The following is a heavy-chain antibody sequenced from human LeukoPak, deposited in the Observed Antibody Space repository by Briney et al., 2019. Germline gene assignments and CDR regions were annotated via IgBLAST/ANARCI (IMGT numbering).Heavy chain of an antibody. CDR3: VRSSSSEGATHYRAFDY. V-gene: IGHV3-48*03. CDR1: GFTFFTHP. J-gene: IGHJ4*02. CDR2: ISISGSTM. Sequence: GGSLRLSCVTSGFTFFTHPMNWVRQAPGKGLEWVSYISISGSTMYYADSVRGRFTISRDNAKNSVFLQVDSLSAGDTALYFCVRSSSSEGATHYRAFDYWGPGTQVTVPS. D-gene: IGHD4/OR15-4a*01.